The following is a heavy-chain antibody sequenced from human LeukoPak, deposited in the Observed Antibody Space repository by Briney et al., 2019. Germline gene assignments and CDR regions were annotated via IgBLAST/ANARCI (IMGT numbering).Heavy chain of an antibody. CDR1: GFTFSSSA. Sequence: GGSLRLSCAGSGFTFSSSAMYWVRQAPGKGLEWVASINNVGSHIYYADSVKGRFTISRDNAKNSLYLQMNSLRAEDTAVYYCARDPTQWLRYGHFDYWGQAALVAVSS. D-gene: IGHD5-12*01. CDR3: ARDPTQWLRYGHFDY. J-gene: IGHJ4*02. CDR2: INNVGSHI. V-gene: IGHV3-21*01.